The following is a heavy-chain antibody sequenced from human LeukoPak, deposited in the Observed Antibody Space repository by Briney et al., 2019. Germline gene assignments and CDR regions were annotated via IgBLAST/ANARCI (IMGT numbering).Heavy chain of an antibody. D-gene: IGHD3-3*01. CDR2: ISSSSSYI. CDR1: GFTFSNYT. Sequence: KPGGSLRLSCAASGFTFSNYTMNWVRQAPGKGLEWVSSISSSSSYIHYADSVKGRFTISRDNSKNTLYLQMNSLRAEDTAVYYCAKSRSDVVDYWGQGTLVTVSS. J-gene: IGHJ4*02. V-gene: IGHV3-21*01. CDR3: AKSRSDVVDY.